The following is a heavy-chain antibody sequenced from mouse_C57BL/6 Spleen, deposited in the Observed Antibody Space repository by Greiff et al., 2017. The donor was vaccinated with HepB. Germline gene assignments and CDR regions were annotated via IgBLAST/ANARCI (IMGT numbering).Heavy chain of an antibody. Sequence: EVMLVESGGGLVKPGGSLKLSCAASGFTFSSYAMSWVRQTPEKRLEWVATISDGGRYTYYPDNVKGRFTSSRDNAKNNLYLQMSHLKSEDTAMYYCARSSSYVPFDYWGQGTTLTVSS. CDR3: ARSSSYVPFDY. V-gene: IGHV5-4*03. D-gene: IGHD1-1*01. CDR2: ISDGGRYT. J-gene: IGHJ2*01. CDR1: GFTFSSYA.